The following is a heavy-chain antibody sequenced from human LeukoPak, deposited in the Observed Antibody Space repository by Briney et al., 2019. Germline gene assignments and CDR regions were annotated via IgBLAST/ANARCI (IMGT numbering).Heavy chain of an antibody. CDR1: GGPISSGGSVSSSPYY. V-gene: IGHV4-39*01. CDR2: TLYTGST. D-gene: IGHD4-17*01. CDR3: ARLRDYGPHLDY. Sequence: PSETLSLTCTVSGGPISSGGSVSSSPYYWGWIRQPPGKGLEWIATTLYTGSTYYNPSLKSRVTISSDTSKNQFSLKLTSVTAADTAVYYCARLRDYGPHLDYWGPGTLVTISS. J-gene: IGHJ4*02.